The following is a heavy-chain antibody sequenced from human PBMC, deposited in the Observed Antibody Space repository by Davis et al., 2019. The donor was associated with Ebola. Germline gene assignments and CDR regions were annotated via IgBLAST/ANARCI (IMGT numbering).Heavy chain of an antibody. CDR2: ISYDGSVT. J-gene: IGHJ4*02. CDR3: SRDVNFEFYDY. CDR1: GFAFNTYV. V-gene: IGHV3-74*01. Sequence: GESLKISCAASGFAFNTYVMHWVRQAPGKGLVWVSRISYDGSVTTYADSVKGRFTVSRDNAKNTLYLEMNSLTAEDTAVYYCSRDVNFEFYDYWGQGTLVTVSS. D-gene: IGHD1-20*01.